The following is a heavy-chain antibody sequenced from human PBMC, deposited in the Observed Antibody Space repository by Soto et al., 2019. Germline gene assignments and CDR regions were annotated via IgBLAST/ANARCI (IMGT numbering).Heavy chain of an antibody. CDR3: AQCLLGVNYYYGMDV. J-gene: IGHJ6*02. CDR1: GYTFSSYV. V-gene: IGHV1-3*01. Sequence: ASVKVSCKASGYTFSSYVMHWVRQAPGQRLEWMGWINADNGNTKYSQNFQGRVTITRDTSASTAYMELSSLRSEDTAVYYCAQCLLGVNYYYGMDVWGQGTTVTVSS. D-gene: IGHD3-16*01. CDR2: INADNGNT.